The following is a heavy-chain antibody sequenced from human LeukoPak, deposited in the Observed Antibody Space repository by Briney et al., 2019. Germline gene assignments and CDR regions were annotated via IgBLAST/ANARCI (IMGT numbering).Heavy chain of an antibody. V-gene: IGHV3-23*01. D-gene: IGHD3-10*01. J-gene: IGHJ4*02. CDR2: ISGIGDTT. Sequence: SGGSLRLSCAASGFTFSSYAMSWVRQAPGKGLEWVSAISGIGDTTYYAATVKGRFTISRDNSKNTLWLQMNSLRAEDTAVYYCAKIAWFGEYYEYWGQGALVTVSS. CDR3: AKIAWFGEYYEY. CDR1: GFTFSSYA.